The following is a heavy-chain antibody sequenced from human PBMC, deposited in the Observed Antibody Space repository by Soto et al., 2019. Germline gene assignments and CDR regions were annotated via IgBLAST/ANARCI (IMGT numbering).Heavy chain of an antibody. CDR2: VSAYNGNT. J-gene: IGHJ3*02. V-gene: IGHV1-18*01. Sequence: ASVKVSCKASGYSFINYDISWVRQAPGQGLEWMGWVSAYNGNTNYAQKFQGRVTMTTDTSTSTAYMELRSLRSDDTAVYYCARDFNCTRRCIDVFDIWGQGTMVTVSS. D-gene: IGHD2-8*01. CDR3: ARDFNCTRRCIDVFDI. CDR1: GYSFINYD.